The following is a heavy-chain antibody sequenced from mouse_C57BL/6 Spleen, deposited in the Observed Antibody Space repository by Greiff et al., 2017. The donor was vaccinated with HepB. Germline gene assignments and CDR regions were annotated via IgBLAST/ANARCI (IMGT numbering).Heavy chain of an antibody. Sequence: QVQLQQSGAELVKPGASVKMSCKASGYTFTSYWITWVKQRPGQGLEWIGDIYPGSGSTNYNEKFKSKATLTADKSSSTAYMKLSSLTSEDAAVFYCGRRGGVCWYLDVWGKGTTVTVSS. CDR1: GYTFTSYW. D-gene: IGHD1-1*02. CDR2: IYPGSGST. CDR3: GRRGGVCWYLDV. V-gene: IGHV1-55*01. J-gene: IGHJ1*03.